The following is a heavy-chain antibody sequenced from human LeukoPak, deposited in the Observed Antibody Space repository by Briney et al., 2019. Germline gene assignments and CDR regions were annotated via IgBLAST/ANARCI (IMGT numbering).Heavy chain of an antibody. J-gene: IGHJ4*02. Sequence: GRSLRLSCAASGFTFSSYAMHWVRQAPGKGLEWVAVISYDGNDKYYENSVKGRFTISRDNSKNTLYLQMNSLRGEDTAVYYCARDYEQLADFWGQGTLVTVSS. CDR3: ARDYEQLADF. V-gene: IGHV3-30*04. D-gene: IGHD6-13*01. CDR1: GFTFSSYA. CDR2: ISYDGNDK.